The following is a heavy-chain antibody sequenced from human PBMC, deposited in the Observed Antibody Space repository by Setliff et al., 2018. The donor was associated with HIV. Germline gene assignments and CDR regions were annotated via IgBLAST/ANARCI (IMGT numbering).Heavy chain of an antibody. Sequence: SETLSLTCTVSGGSISSSSYYWGWIRQPPGKGLEWIGSIYYSGSTYYNPSLKSRVTISVDTSKNQFSLKLSSVTAADTAVYYCARGDGTKYYYYYYMDVWGKGTTVTVLL. CDR3: ARGDGTKYYYYYYMDV. D-gene: IGHD1-7*01. J-gene: IGHJ6*03. CDR2: IYYSGST. V-gene: IGHV4-39*07. CDR1: GGSISSSSYY.